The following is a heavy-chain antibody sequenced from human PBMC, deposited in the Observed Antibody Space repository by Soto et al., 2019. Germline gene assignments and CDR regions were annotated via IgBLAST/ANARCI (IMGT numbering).Heavy chain of an antibody. Sequence: GGSLRLSCAASGFTFSSYSMNWVRQAPGKGLEWVSYISSSSSTIYYADSVKGRFTISRDNAKNSLYLQMNSLRAEDTAVYYCARYCSSTNCYIVGRRYYYMAVWGKGTTVTVSS. CDR1: GFTFSSYS. CDR2: ISSSSSTI. J-gene: IGHJ6*03. V-gene: IGHV3-48*01. CDR3: ARYCSSTNCYIVGRRYYYMAV. D-gene: IGHD2-2*02.